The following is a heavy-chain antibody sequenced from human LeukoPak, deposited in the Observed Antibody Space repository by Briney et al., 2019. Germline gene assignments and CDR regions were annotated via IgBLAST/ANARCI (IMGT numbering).Heavy chain of an antibody. D-gene: IGHD2-2*01. CDR3: ARDGRYCSSTSCWLNYYYGMDV. CDR1: GFTFSSYA. J-gene: IGHJ6*02. CDR2: ISYDGSNK. Sequence: PGRSLRLSCAASGFTFSSYAMHWVRQAPGKGLEWVAVISYDGSNKYYADSVQGRFTISRDNSKNTLYLQMNSLRAEDTAVYYCARDGRYCSSTSCWLNYYYGMDVWGQGTTVTVSS. V-gene: IGHV3-30*04.